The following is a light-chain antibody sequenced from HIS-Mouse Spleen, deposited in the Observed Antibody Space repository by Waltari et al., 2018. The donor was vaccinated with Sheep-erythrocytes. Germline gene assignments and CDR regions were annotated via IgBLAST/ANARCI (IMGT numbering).Light chain of an antibody. J-gene: IGLJ2*01. V-gene: IGLV3-1*01. CDR2: QDS. CDR3: QAWDSSTVV. Sequence: SYDLTQQPSVSVSPGQPASITRSGDKLGDKYDCWYHQKPGQSPVLVIYQDSKRPSGIPERFSGSNSGNTATLTISGTQAMDEADYYCQAWDSSTVVFGGGTKLTVL. CDR1: KLGDKY.